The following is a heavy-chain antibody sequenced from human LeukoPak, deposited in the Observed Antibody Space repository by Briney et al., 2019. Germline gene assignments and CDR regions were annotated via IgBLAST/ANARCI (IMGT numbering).Heavy chain of an antibody. D-gene: IGHD3-22*01. CDR1: GYTFTSYG. CDR3: ARLAKTGYYDSSGYTDY. J-gene: IGHJ4*02. V-gene: IGHV1-18*01. Sequence: GASVKVSCKASGYTFTSYGISWVRQAPGQGLEWMGWISAYNGNTNYAQKLQGRVTMTTDTSTSTAYMELRSLRSDDTAVYYCARLAKTGYYDSSGYTDYWGQGTLVTVSS. CDR2: ISAYNGNT.